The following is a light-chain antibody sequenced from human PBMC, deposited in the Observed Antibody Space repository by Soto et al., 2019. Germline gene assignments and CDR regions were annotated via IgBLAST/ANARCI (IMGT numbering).Light chain of an antibody. Sequence: EIVLTQSPATLSLSPGARATLSCRASQSVSSSLAWYQQRPGQAPRLLIYDASNRATGIPARFSGSGSGTDFTLTISSLEPEDFAVYYCQQRSIWPPVTFGQGTRLDIK. CDR3: QQRSIWPPVT. CDR1: QSVSSS. V-gene: IGKV3-11*01. CDR2: DAS. J-gene: IGKJ5*01.